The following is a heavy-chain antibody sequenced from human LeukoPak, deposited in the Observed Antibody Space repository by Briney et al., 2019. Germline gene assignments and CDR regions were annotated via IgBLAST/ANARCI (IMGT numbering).Heavy chain of an antibody. Sequence: GGSLRLSWAASGFTFRSYWMSWFRQAPGKGLEWVANIKEDGSEKSYVDSVKGRFTISRDNAKNLLYLQMNSLRAEETAVYYCARVLVGALDYWGQGTLVTVSS. V-gene: IGHV3-7*03. CDR1: GFTFRSYW. J-gene: IGHJ4*02. CDR3: ARVLVGALDY. CDR2: IKEDGSEK. D-gene: IGHD1-26*01.